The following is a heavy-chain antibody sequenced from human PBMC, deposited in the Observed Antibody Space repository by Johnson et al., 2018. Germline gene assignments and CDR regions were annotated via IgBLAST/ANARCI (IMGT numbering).Heavy chain of an antibody. CDR1: GFTFSSYG. J-gene: IGHJ6*02. CDR3: ARGAPWPAAIPTYGMDV. D-gene: IGHD2-2*01. Sequence: VQLLESGGGVVQPGRSLRLSCAASGFTFSSYGMHWVRQAPGKGLEWVAVIWYDGSNKYYADSVKGRFTISRDNSKNTLYLQMNSLRAEDPAGHYCARGAPWPAAIPTYGMDVWGQGTTVTVSS. CDR2: IWYDGSNK. V-gene: IGHV3-33*01.